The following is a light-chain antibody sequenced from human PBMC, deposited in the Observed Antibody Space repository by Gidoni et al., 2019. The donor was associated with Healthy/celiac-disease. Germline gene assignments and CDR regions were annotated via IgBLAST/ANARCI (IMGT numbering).Light chain of an antibody. V-gene: IGKV1-39*01. CDR3: QQSYSTPPT. CDR2: AAS. Sequence: DIQMSQSPSSLSASVGDRVTITCRASQSISSYLNCYQQKPGKAPKLLIYAASSLQSGVPSRFSGSGSGTDFTLTISSLQPEDFATYYCQQSYSTPPTFXXXTKVEIK. CDR1: QSISSY. J-gene: IGKJ1*01.